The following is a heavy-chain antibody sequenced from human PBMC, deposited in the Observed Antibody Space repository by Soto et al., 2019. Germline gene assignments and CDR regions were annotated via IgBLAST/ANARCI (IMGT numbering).Heavy chain of an antibody. V-gene: IGHV3-66*01. Sequence: GGSLRLSCAVSGFTVSSNYVAWVRQAPGKGLEWVSIIYSGGSTYYADSVKGRFTFSRDNSKNTMYLQMDSLRSDDTGVYYCTRDPFLERAFDVWGKGKRVT. CDR2: IYSGGST. J-gene: IGHJ3*01. CDR1: GFTVSSNY. D-gene: IGHD3-3*01. CDR3: TRDPFLERAFDV.